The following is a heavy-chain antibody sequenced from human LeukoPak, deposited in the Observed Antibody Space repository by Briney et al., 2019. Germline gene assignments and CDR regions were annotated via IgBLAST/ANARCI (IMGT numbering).Heavy chain of an antibody. J-gene: IGHJ4*02. CDR2: IWYDGSNK. CDR3: ARDGASRGLDY. CDR1: GFIFSSYG. D-gene: IGHD3-10*01. V-gene: IGHV3-33*07. Sequence: GGSLRLSCAASGFIFSSYGMYWVRQAPGKGLERVAVIWYDGSNKYYGDSVKGRFTVSRDNSNNTLYLQMNSLRAEDTAVYYCARDGASRGLDYWGQGTLVTVSS.